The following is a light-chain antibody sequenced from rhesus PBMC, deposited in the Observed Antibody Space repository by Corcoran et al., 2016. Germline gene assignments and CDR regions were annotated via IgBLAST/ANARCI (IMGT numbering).Light chain of an antibody. CDR2: AAT. J-gene: IGKJ1*01. CDR3: QQYKSYPWT. V-gene: IGKV1-28*02. CDR1: QGISSY. Sequence: DIQMTQSPSSLSASVGDTVTITCRASQGISSYLNWFQQTPGKAPKPLIKAATTLQSGVPSRFNGSGSGTVFTLTISSLQPADFATYYCQQYKSYPWTFGQGTKVEIK.